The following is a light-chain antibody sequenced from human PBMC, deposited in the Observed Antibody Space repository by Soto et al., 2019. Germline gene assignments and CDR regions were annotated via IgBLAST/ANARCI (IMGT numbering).Light chain of an antibody. V-gene: IGLV2-14*01. J-gene: IGLJ1*01. CDR2: EVS. CDR1: SSDVGGYNY. CDR3: SSYTSSSTLS. Sequence: QSALTQPASVSGSPGQSITISCTGTSSDVGGYNYVSWYQQHAGKTPKLMIYEVSNRPSGVSNRFSGSKSGNTASLTISGLQAEDEADYYCSSYTSSSTLSFGTGTKLTVL.